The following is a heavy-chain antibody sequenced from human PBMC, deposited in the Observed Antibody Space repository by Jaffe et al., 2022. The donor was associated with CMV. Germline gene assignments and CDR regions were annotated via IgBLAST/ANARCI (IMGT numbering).Heavy chain of an antibody. V-gene: IGHV3-33*08. CDR1: GFTFSSYG. J-gene: IGHJ3*02. D-gene: IGHD4-17*01. CDR2: IWYDGSNK. Sequence: QVQLVESGGGVVQPGRSLRLSCAASGFTFSSYGMHWVRQAPGKGLEWVAVIWYDGSNKYYADSVKGRFTISRDNSKNTLYLQMNSLRAEDTAVYYCARDPTVTSPEVGAFDIWGQGTMVTVSS. CDR3: ARDPTVTSPEVGAFDI.